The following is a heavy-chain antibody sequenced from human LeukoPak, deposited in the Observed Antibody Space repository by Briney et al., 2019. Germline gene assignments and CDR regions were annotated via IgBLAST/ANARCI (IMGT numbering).Heavy chain of an antibody. CDR1: GGSISSSSYY. CDR3: ASGYSGSPLDY. J-gene: IGHJ4*02. D-gene: IGHD1-26*01. CDR2: IYCSGST. V-gene: IGHV4-30-4*08. Sequence: SETLSLTCTVSGGSISSSSYYWSWIRQPPGKGLEWIGYIYCSGSTYYNPSLKSRVTISVDTSKNQFSLKLSSVTAADTAVYYCASGYSGSPLDYWGQGTLVTVSS.